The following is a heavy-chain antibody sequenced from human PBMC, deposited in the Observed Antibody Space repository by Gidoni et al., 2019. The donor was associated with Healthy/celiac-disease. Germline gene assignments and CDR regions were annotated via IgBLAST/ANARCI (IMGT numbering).Heavy chain of an antibody. D-gene: IGHD5-18*01. V-gene: IGHV3-23*01. CDR2: ISGSGGST. J-gene: IGHJ4*02. Sequence: EVQLLESGGGLVQPGGSLRLSCAASGFTFSRYAMSWVRQAPGKGREWVSAISGSGGSTYYADSVKGRFTISRDNSKNTLYLQMNSLRAEDTAVYYCAKKELRGYAIDYWGQGTLVTVSS. CDR3: AKKELRGYAIDY. CDR1: GFTFSRYA.